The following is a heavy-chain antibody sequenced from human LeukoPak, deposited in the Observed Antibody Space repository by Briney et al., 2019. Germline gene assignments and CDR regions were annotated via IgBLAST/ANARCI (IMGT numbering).Heavy chain of an antibody. CDR1: GFTVSSNY. Sequence: PGGSLRLSCTASGFTVSSNYMSWVRQAPGKGLEWVSVIRSDGSTNHADSVKGRFTISRDNSKNTLYLQMNNLRAEDTAMYYCAREMYSGMYNDAFDIWGQGTKVTVPS. D-gene: IGHD1-26*01. CDR3: AREMYSGMYNDAFDI. J-gene: IGHJ3*02. V-gene: IGHV3-53*01. CDR2: IRSDGST.